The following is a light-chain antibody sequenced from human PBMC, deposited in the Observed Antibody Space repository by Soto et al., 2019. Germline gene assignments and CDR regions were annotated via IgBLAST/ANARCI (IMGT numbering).Light chain of an antibody. CDR3: QQYNSLIWT. Sequence: QMTQSTYTLSESCGNRASIICPSSQSISSWLAWYQQKAGKAPKLLISKASNLDSGVPSRFSGSGSGTEFNLTISSLQPEDFATYYCQQYNSLIWTFGQGTKVDIK. J-gene: IGKJ1*01. CDR2: KAS. CDR1: QSISSW. V-gene: IGKV1-5*03.